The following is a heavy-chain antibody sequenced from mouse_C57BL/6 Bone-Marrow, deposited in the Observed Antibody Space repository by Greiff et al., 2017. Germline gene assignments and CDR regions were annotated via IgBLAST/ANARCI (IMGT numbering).Heavy chain of an antibody. CDR1: GYSFTGYF. CDR3: ARRGVLRYLFAY. CDR2: INPYNGDT. D-gene: IGHD1-1*01. Sequence: VQLQQSGPELVKPGDSVKISCKASGYSFTGYFMNWVMQSHGKSLEWIGRINPYNGDTFYNQKFKGKATLTVDKSSSTAHMELRSLTSEDSAVYDGARRGVLRYLFAYWGQGTLVTVSA. J-gene: IGHJ3*01. V-gene: IGHV1-20*01.